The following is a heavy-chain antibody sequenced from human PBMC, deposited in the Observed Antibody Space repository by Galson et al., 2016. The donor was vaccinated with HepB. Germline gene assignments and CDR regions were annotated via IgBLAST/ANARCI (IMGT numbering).Heavy chain of an antibody. CDR3: ARGKSLLTMPLNYGLYG. V-gene: IGHV3-13*01. CDR2: IETAGDT. CDR1: GFTFSIHD. D-gene: IGHD2-2*01. J-gene: IGHJ6*04. Sequence: SLRLSCAASGFTFSIHDMHWVRQVTGKGLEWVSAIETAGDTYYPDSVKGRFTISRENAKNSWYLQMNDLRAGDTAVYYCARGKSLLTMPLNYGLYGWGKWTAVTVAS.